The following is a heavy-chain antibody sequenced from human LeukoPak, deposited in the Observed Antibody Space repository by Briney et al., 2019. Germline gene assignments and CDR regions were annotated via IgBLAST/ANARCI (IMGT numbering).Heavy chain of an antibody. V-gene: IGHV3-48*04. Sequence: GGSLRLSCAASGFTFSSYSMNWVRQAPGKGLEWVSYISSSGSTIYYADSVKGRFTISRDNAKNSLYLQMNSLRAEDTAVYYCARDRQGHDAFDIWGQGTMVTVSS. CDR2: ISSSGSTI. J-gene: IGHJ3*02. CDR3: ARDRQGHDAFDI. CDR1: GFTFSSYS.